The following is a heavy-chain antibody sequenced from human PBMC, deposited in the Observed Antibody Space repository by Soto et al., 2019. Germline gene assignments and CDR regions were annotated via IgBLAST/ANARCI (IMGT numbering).Heavy chain of an antibody. Sequence: QITLKESGPTLVKPTQTLTLTCTFSGFSLSTSGVGVGWIRQPPGKALEWLALIYWDDDKRYSPSLKSRLTITKDTSKNQVVLTMTNMDPVDTATCYCAHAGYGSGSYYRKPNWFDPWGQGTLVTVSS. J-gene: IGHJ5*02. D-gene: IGHD3-10*01. CDR2: IYWDDDK. CDR3: AHAGYGSGSYYRKPNWFDP. V-gene: IGHV2-5*02. CDR1: GFSLSTSGVG.